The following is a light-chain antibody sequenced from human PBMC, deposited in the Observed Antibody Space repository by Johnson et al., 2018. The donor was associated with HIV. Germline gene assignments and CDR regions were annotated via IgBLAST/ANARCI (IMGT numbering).Light chain of an antibody. CDR2: DNH. CDR1: SSNIVNIY. CDR3: GTWDSSLISNV. J-gene: IGLJ1*01. Sequence: QSVLTQPPSVSAAPGQKVTISCSASSSNIVNIYISWYQHLPGTAPKLLIYDNHKRPSGIPDRFSGSKSGTSATLGITGLQTGDEADYYFGTWDSSLISNVFGPGTKVTVL. V-gene: IGLV1-51*01.